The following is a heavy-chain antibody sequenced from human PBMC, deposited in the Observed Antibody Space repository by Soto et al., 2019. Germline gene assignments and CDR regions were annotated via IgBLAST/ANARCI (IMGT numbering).Heavy chain of an antibody. V-gene: IGHV3-74*01. CDR2: INSDGSST. Sequence: GGSLRLSCAASGFTFSSYWMHWVRQAPGKGLVWVSRINSDGSSTSYADSVKGRFTISRDNAKNTLYLQMNSLRAEDTAVYYCVRTSLVVAAATREDYWGQGTLVTAPQ. CDR1: GFTFSSYW. CDR3: VRTSLVVAAATREDY. D-gene: IGHD2-15*01. J-gene: IGHJ4*02.